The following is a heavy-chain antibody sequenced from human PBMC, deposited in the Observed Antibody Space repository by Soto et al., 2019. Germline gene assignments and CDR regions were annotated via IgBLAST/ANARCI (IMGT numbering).Heavy chain of an antibody. J-gene: IGHJ4*02. CDR1: GFTFDDYA. Sequence: EVQLVESGGGLVQPGRSLRLSCAASGFTFDDYAMHWVRQAPGKGLEWVSGISWNSGSIGYADSVKGRFTISRDNAKNSLYLQMNSMRAEDTALYYCAKGNCSGGSCYWEYWGQGTLVTGSS. D-gene: IGHD2-15*01. CDR3: AKGNCSGGSCYWEY. CDR2: ISWNSGSI. V-gene: IGHV3-9*01.